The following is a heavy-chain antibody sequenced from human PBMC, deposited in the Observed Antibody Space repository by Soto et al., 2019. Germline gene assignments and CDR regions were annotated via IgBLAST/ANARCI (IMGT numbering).Heavy chain of an antibody. Sequence: EVQLLESGGGLVQPGGSLRLSCAASGFTFSSYAMSWVRQAPGKGLEWVSGMSGSGGTAYYRDSGKGRFTISRDNYKQTLYLQMNSLRAEDTDLYYCAKGPIFGVENIYDYWGQGTLVTVSS. CDR1: GFTFSSYA. CDR3: AKGPIFGVENIYDY. D-gene: IGHD3-3*01. CDR2: MSGSGGTA. V-gene: IGHV3-23*01. J-gene: IGHJ4*02.